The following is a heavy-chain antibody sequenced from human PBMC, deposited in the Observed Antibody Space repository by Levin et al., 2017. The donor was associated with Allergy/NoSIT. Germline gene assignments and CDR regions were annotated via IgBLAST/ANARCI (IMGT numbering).Heavy chain of an antibody. J-gene: IGHJ4*02. D-gene: IGHD6-13*01. CDR2: FSGSGGDT. CDR1: GFTFRSYA. V-gene: IGHV3-23*01. Sequence: GESLKISCAASGFTFRSYAMSWVRQAPGKGLEWVSLFSGSGGDTYYADSVKGRFTISRDNSHNTLYLQMNSLRAEDTAVYYCVKLGAYSSSWSYFDYWGQGTLVTVSS. CDR3: VKLGAYSSSWSYFDY.